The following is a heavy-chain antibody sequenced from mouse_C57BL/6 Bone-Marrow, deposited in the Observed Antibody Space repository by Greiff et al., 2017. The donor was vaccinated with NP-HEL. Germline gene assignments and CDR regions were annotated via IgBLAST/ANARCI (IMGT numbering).Heavy chain of an antibody. J-gene: IGHJ2*01. CDR2: ISSGGDYT. CDR1: GFTFSSYA. V-gene: IGHV5-9-1*02. CDR3: TRDGHGFDY. Sequence: EVKLMESGEGLVKPGGSLKLSCAASGFTFSSYAMSWVRQTPEKRLEWVAYISSGGDYTYYADTVKGRFTISRDNARNTLYLQMSRLKSEDTAMYYCTRDGHGFDYWGQGTTLTVSS. D-gene: IGHD2-3*01.